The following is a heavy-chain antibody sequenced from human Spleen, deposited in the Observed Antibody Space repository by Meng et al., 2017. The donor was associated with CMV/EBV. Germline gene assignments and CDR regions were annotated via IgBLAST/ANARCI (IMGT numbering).Heavy chain of an antibody. V-gene: IGHV4-39*07. J-gene: IGHJ4*02. CDR3: YGGNSDY. CDR1: GGSISSSSYY. Sequence: SETLSLTCTVSGGSISSSSYYWGWIRQPPGKGLEWIGEIYHSGSTNYNPSLKSRVTISVDKSKNQFSLKLSSVTAADTAVYYCYGGNSDYWGQGTLVTVSS. CDR2: IYHSGST. D-gene: IGHD2-15*01.